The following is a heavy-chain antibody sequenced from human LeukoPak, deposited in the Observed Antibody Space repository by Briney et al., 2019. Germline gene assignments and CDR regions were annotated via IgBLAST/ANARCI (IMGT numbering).Heavy chain of an antibody. V-gene: IGHV3-23*01. Sequence: GGSLRLSCAASGFTFSSYGMNWVRQAPGKGLEWVSAISGSGGSTYYADSVKGRFTISRDNSKNTLYLQMNSLRAEDTAVYYCAKGPQGAWPKDFDYWGQGTLVTVSS. D-gene: IGHD3-16*01. CDR1: GFTFSSYG. CDR2: ISGSGGST. J-gene: IGHJ4*02. CDR3: AKGPQGAWPKDFDY.